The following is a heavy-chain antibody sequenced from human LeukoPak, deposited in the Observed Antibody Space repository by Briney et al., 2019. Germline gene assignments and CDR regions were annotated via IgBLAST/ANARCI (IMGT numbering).Heavy chain of an antibody. V-gene: IGHV3-64*01. CDR2: ISSNGGST. J-gene: IGHJ1*01. CDR1: GFTFSSYA. D-gene: IGHD6-19*01. CDR3: AKDYFAKYSSGWSPFQH. Sequence: GGSLRLSCTASGFTFSSYAMHWVRQAPGKGLEYVSAISSNGGSTYYANSVKGRFTISRDNSKNTLYLQMNSLRAEDTAVYYCAKDYFAKYSSGWSPFQHWGQGTLVTVSS.